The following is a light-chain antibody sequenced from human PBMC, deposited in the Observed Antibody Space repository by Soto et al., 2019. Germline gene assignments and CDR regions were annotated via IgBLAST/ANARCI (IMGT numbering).Light chain of an antibody. CDR3: QEYNSYTGT. CDR2: AAS. V-gene: IGKV1-27*01. Sequence: DIQMTQSPSSLSASVGDRVTITCRASQGISNYLAWYQQKPGKVPKLLIYAASTLQPGVPSRFSGSGSGTEFTPTISSLQPDDFGTYYCQEYNSYTGTFGPGTKVDI. J-gene: IGKJ1*01. CDR1: QGISNY.